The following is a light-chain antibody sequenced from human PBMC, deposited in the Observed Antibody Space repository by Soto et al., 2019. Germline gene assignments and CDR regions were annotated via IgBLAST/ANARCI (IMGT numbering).Light chain of an antibody. CDR3: QQRSNWLT. Sequence: ENVLTQSPGTLSLSPGERGTLSCRASQSVSSGYLAWYQQKPGQAPRLLIYGASTRATDIPDRFSGSGSGTDFTLTISRLEPEDFAVYYCQQRSNWLTFGGGTKVDIK. J-gene: IGKJ4*01. V-gene: IGKV3D-20*02. CDR2: GAS. CDR1: QSVSSGY.